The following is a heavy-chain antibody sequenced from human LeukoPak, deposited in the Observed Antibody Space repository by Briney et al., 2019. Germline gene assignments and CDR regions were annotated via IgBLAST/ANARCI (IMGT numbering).Heavy chain of an antibody. J-gene: IGHJ6*04. Sequence: PSETLSLTCTVSGGSISSYYWSWIRQPAGKGLEWIGRIFTSGSTNYNPSLKSRVTMSVDTSKNQFSLKLSSVTAADTAVYYCARISWYYGSGSYLIDVWGKGTTVTVSS. CDR1: GGSISSYY. V-gene: IGHV4-4*07. CDR3: ARISWYYGSGSYLIDV. CDR2: IFTSGST. D-gene: IGHD3-10*01.